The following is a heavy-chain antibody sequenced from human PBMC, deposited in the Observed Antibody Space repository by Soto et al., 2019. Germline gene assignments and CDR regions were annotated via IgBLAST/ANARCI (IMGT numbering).Heavy chain of an antibody. D-gene: IGHD1-1*01. CDR2: IYYSGST. V-gene: IGHV4-59*01. CDR1: GGSISSYY. Sequence: SETLSLTCTVSGGSISSYYWSWIRQPPGKGLEWIGYIYYSGSTNYNPSLKSRVTISVDTSKYQFSLKLSSVTAADTAVYYCARDKLGRQFDYWGQGTLVTVSS. CDR3: ARDKLGRQFDY. J-gene: IGHJ4*02.